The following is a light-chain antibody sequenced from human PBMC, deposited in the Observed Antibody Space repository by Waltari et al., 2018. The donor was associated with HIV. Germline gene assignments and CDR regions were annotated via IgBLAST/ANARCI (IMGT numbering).Light chain of an antibody. CDR2: EVS. Sequence: QSALTQPASVSASPGQSITISCTGTSSDVGAYDYVSWYQYHPGKAPKRMISEVSSRPSWVSNRFSGSKSGNTASLTISGLQAEDEADYYCCSYTSSGTLVFGGGTKLTVL. V-gene: IGLV2-14*01. CDR1: SSDVGAYDY. CDR3: CSYTSSGTLV. J-gene: IGLJ2*01.